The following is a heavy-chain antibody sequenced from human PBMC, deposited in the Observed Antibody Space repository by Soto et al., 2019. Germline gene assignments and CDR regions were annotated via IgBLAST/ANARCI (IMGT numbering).Heavy chain of an antibody. D-gene: IGHD5-18*01. CDR3: ARDPPGAMVTRMGAFDI. V-gene: IGHV1-69*01. CDR1: GGTFSSYA. J-gene: IGHJ3*02. Sequence: QVQLVQSGAEVKKPGSSVKVSCKASGGTFSSYAISWVRQAPGQGLEWMGGIIPIFGTANYAQKFQGRVTITADESTSTAYMEQSSLRSEDTAVYYCARDPPGAMVTRMGAFDIWGQGTMVTVSS. CDR2: IIPIFGTA.